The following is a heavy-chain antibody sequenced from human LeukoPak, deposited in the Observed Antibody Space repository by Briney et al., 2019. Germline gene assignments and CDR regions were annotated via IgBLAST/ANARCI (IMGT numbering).Heavy chain of an antibody. CDR3: ARHVCSTILRPHRQYYFDY. J-gene: IGHJ4*02. D-gene: IGHD2/OR15-2a*01. CDR2: IYYSGST. CDR1: GGSISSSSYY. Sequence: SETLSLTCTVSGGSISSSSYYWGWIRQPPGKGLEWIGSIYYSGSTYYNPSLKSRVTISVDTSKNQFSLKLSSVTAADTAVYYCARHVCSTILRPHRQYYFDYWGQGTLVTVS. V-gene: IGHV4-39*01.